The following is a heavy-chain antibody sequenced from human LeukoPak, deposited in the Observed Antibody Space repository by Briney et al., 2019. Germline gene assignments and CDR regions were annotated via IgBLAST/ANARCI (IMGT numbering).Heavy chain of an antibody. Sequence: SGGSLRLSCAASGFTFSSYAMSWVRQAPGKGLEWIGYIYYSGSTNYNPSLKSRVTISVDTSKNQFSLKLSSVTAADTAVYYCARTPSGVAAAGTEYYFDYWGQGTLVTVSS. CDR2: IYYSGST. CDR3: ARTPSGVAAAGTEYYFDY. V-gene: IGHV4-59*08. J-gene: IGHJ4*02. D-gene: IGHD6-13*01. CDR1: GFTFSSYA.